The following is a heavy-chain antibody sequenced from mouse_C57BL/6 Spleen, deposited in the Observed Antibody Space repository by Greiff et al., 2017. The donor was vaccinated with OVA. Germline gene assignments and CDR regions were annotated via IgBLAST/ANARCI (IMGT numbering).Heavy chain of an antibody. CDR2: LYPSDGST. Sequence: VTLMESGAELVKPGASVKISCEVSGYTFTDHTIHWLKQRPEQGLEWIGYLYPSDGSTKFNEMFKGKATLTADKSSSTAYMQLNSLTSEDSAVYFCHDYGPLVDYWGQGTTLTVSS. D-gene: IGHD1-2*01. V-gene: IGHV1-78*01. J-gene: IGHJ2*01. CDR1: GYTFTDHT. CDR3: HDYGPLVDY.